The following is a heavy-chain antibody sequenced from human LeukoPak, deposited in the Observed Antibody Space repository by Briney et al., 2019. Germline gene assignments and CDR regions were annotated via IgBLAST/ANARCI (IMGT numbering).Heavy chain of an antibody. J-gene: IGHJ6*02. D-gene: IGHD2-2*02. Sequence: SETLSLTCAVYGGSFNGYYWSWIRQPPGKGLEWIGEINHSGSTNYNPSLKSRVTISVDTSKNQFSLKLSSVTATDTAVYYCARGVIVVVPASIMTSYYYSGMDVWGHGSTVTVSS. CDR1: GGSFNGYY. CDR2: INHSGST. CDR3: ARGVIVVVPASIMTSYYYSGMDV. V-gene: IGHV4-34*01.